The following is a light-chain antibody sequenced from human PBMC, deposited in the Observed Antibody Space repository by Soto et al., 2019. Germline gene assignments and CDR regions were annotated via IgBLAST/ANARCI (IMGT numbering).Light chain of an antibody. J-gene: IGLJ1*01. V-gene: IGLV3-21*02. CDR1: NIGGKT. Sequence: SYELTQPPSVSVAPGQTATITCGGNNIGGKTVHWDQQKPGQAPVVVVDHDTDRPSGIPERFSGSNSGNTATLTISRVESGDEADYYCQVWASSADLYVFGPGTKLTVL. CDR2: HDT. CDR3: QVWASSADLYV.